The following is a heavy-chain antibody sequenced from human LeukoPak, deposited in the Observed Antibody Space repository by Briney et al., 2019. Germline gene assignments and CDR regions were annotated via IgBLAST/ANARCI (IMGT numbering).Heavy chain of an antibody. J-gene: IGHJ4*02. Sequence: PGGSLRLSCAASGFTFSSYSMNWVRQAPGKGLEWVSSISTSGTYIYSADSVKGRFTISRDNANNSLYLQMNSLRVEDTAVYYCARVEGSSGPKDYWGQGTLVTASS. CDR3: ARVEGSSGPKDY. CDR2: ISTSGTYI. V-gene: IGHV3-21*01. D-gene: IGHD6-19*01. CDR1: GFTFSSYS.